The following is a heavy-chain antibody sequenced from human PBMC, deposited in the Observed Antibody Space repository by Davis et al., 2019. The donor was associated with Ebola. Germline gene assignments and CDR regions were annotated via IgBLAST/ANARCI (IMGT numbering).Heavy chain of an antibody. CDR2: INPNSGGT. CDR3: ASFGQLVESYYFDY. Sequence: AALVKVSCKASGYTFTGYYMHWVRQAPGQGLEWVGRINPNSGGTNYAQKFQGRVTMTRDTSISTAYMELSRLTSDDTAVYYCASFGQLVESYYFDYWGQGTLVTVSS. V-gene: IGHV1-2*06. J-gene: IGHJ4*02. D-gene: IGHD3/OR15-3a*01. CDR1: GYTFTGYY.